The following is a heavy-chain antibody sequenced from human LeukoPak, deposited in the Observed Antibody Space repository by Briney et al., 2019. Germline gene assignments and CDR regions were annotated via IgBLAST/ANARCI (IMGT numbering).Heavy chain of an antibody. D-gene: IGHD4-17*01. CDR1: SGSVSSGSYY. J-gene: IGHJ4*02. CDR3: ARDYGDYIGGYFDY. CDR2: IRYSGST. Sequence: SQTLSLTCTVSSGSVSSGSYYWSWIRQPPGKGLEWIAYIRYSGSTDYNPSLKSRVTISVDTSKNQFSLKLSSVTAADTAVYYCARDYGDYIGGYFDYWGQGTLVTVSS. V-gene: IGHV4-61*01.